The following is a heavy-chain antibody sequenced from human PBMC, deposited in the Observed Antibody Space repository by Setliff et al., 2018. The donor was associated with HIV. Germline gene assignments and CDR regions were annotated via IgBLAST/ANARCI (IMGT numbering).Heavy chain of an antibody. CDR3: ARDQRLPGVQPPYWYFDL. D-gene: IGHD6-25*01. J-gene: IGHJ2*01. V-gene: IGHV4-34*01. CDR1: GESFNDHY. Sequence: SETLSLTCAVYGESFNDHYWTWIRQPPGKGLEWIGEIDHSGRTTYNSSLRSRVTMSVDASKNHVSLRFTSMTAADTGVYYCARDQRLPGVQPPYWYFDLWGRGTMVTVSS. CDR2: IDHSGRT.